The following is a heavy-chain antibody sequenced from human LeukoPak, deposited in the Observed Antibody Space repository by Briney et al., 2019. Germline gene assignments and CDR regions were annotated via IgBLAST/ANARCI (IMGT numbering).Heavy chain of an antibody. CDR1: GGSISSSSYY. CDR3: ARHGVVVTAIHAFDY. J-gene: IGHJ4*02. Sequence: SETLSLTCTVSGGSISSSSYYWGWIRQPPGKGLEWIGSIYYSGSTYYNPSLKSRVTISVDTSKNQFSLKLSSVTAADTAVYYCARHGVVVTAIHAFDYWGQGTLVTVSS. CDR2: IYYSGST. D-gene: IGHD2-21*02. V-gene: IGHV4-39*01.